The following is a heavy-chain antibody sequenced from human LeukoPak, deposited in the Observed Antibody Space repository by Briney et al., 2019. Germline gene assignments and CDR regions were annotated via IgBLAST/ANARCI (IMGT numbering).Heavy chain of an antibody. CDR1: GFTFSTYG. Sequence: GRSLRLSCAASGFTFSTYGVHWVRQAPGKGLEWVAVIRSDGSNTYYADSVKGRFTISRDNSKNTLYLQMNSLRAEDTAVYYCARDGFNFYYFDYWGQGTLVTVSS. V-gene: IGHV3-33*01. CDR3: ARDGFNFYYFDY. CDR2: IRSDGSNT. J-gene: IGHJ4*02. D-gene: IGHD3-3*01.